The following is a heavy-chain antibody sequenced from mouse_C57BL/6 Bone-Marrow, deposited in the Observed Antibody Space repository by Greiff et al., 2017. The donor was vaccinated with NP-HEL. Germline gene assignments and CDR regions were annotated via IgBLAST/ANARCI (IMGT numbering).Heavy chain of an antibody. Sequence: EVKLVESGGGLVKPGGSLKLSCAASGFTFSDYGMHWVRQAPEKGLEWVAYISSGSSTIYYADTVKGRFTISRDNAKNTLFLQMTSLRSEDTAMYYCARRDYYGSSYEWFAYWGQGTLVTVSA. V-gene: IGHV5-17*01. CDR1: GFTFSDYG. CDR3: ARRDYYGSSYEWFAY. CDR2: ISSGSSTI. D-gene: IGHD1-1*01. J-gene: IGHJ3*01.